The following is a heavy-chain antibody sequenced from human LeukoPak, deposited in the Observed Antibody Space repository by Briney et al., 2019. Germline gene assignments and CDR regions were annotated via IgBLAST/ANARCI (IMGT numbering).Heavy chain of an antibody. CDR3: AKGPHSSGWYNYFDY. D-gene: IGHD6-19*01. CDR2: INGSGGST. CDR1: GFTFSSYA. J-gene: IGHJ4*02. Sequence: GGSLRLSCAASGFTFSSYAMSWVRQAPGKGLEWVSAINGSGGSTYYADSVKGRFTISRDNSKNTLYLQMNSLRAEDTAVYYCAKGPHSSGWYNYFDYWGQGTLVTVSS. V-gene: IGHV3-23*01.